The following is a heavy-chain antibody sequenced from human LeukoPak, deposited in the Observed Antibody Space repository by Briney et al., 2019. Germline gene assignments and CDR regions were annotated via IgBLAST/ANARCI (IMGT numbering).Heavy chain of an antibody. CDR2: IIPIFGTA. CDR1: GGTFSSYA. V-gene: IGHV1-69*13. D-gene: IGHD3-3*01. Sequence: SVKVSCKASGGTFSSYAISWVRQAPGQGLEWMGGIIPIFGTANYAQKFQGRVTITADESTSTAYMELSSLRSEDTAVYYCARRDHYDFRSGYSFDYWGQGTLVTVSS. CDR3: ARRDHYDFRSGYSFDY. J-gene: IGHJ4*02.